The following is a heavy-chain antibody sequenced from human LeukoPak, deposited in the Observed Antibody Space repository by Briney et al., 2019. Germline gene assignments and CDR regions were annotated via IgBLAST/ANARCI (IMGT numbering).Heavy chain of an antibody. CDR2: ISSSSSTI. J-gene: IGHJ6*03. CDR3: ARWGVGALDYYYYYMDV. Sequence: GGSLRLSCAASGFTFSSYSTNWVRQAPGKGLEWVSYISSSSSTIYYADSVKGRFTISRDNAKNSLYLQMNSLRAEDTAVYYCARWGVGALDYYYYYMDVWGKGTAVTVSS. D-gene: IGHD1-26*01. CDR1: GFTFSSYS. V-gene: IGHV3-48*01.